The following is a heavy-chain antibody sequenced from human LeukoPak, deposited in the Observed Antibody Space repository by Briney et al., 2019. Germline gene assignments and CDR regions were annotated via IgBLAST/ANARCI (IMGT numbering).Heavy chain of an antibody. CDR1: GGTNYA. CDR2: IIPIYDVA. V-gene: IGHV1-69*10. J-gene: IGHJ4*02. Sequence: SVKVSCKVSGGTNYAISWVRQAPGQGLEWMGGIIPIYDVANSAQKFQGRVTFTADKSTNTAYMELSSLRSEDTAMYFCARGDSDDSGDFRTFEYWGQGTLVTVSS. D-gene: IGHD4-17*01. CDR3: ARGDSDDSGDFRTFEY.